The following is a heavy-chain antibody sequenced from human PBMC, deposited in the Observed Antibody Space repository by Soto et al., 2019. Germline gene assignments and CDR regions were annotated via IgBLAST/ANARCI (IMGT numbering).Heavy chain of an antibody. Sequence: SETLSLTCAVYGGSFSGYYWSWIRQPPGKGLEWIGEINHSGSTNYNPSLKSRVTISVDTSKNQFSLKLSSVTAADTAVYYCAGGGDYYDSSGYCNFDYWGQGTLVTVSS. CDR3: AGGGDYYDSSGYCNFDY. D-gene: IGHD3-22*01. CDR1: GGSFSGYY. J-gene: IGHJ4*02. CDR2: INHSGST. V-gene: IGHV4-34*01.